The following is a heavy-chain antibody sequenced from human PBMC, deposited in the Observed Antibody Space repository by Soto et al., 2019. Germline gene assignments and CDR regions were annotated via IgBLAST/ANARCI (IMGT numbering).Heavy chain of an antibody. D-gene: IGHD3-10*01. CDR2: VHHSGSP. Sequence: SETLSLTCADSGGSLNTGNWWTWVRQPPRKGLEWIGEVHHSGSPNYKPSLRGRDTISLDKANNQFSLSLKSVTAADTAVYFCARIHYGSGSRQLDPWGQGILVTVSS. J-gene: IGHJ5*02. CDR1: GGSLNTGNW. V-gene: IGHV4-4*02. CDR3: ARIHYGSGSRQLDP.